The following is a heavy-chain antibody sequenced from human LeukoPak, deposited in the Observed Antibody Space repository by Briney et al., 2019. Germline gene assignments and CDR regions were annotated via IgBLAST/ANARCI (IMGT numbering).Heavy chain of an antibody. CDR2: INPNSGGT. CDR3: ARGKQNAIGRWFDP. D-gene: IGHD2-21*01. V-gene: IGHV1-2*02. CDR1: GYTFTGYY. J-gene: IGHJ5*02. Sequence: GASVKVSCKASGYTFTGYYMHWVRQAPGQGLEWMGWINPNSGGTNYAQKFQGRVTLTRDTSISTAYMELSRLTSDDTAVYYCARGKQNAIGRWFDPWGQGTLVTVSS.